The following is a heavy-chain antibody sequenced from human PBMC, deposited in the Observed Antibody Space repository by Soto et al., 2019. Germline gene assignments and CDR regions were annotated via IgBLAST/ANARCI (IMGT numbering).Heavy chain of an antibody. CDR1: GFSLSNARMG. CDR3: ARIALSDYYGSGSPNWFDP. D-gene: IGHD3-10*01. J-gene: IGHJ5*02. CDR2: IFSNDEK. V-gene: IGHV2-26*01. Sequence: QVTLKESGPVLVKPTETLTLTCTVSGFSLSNARMGVSWIRQPPGKALEWLAHIFSNDEKSYSTSLKSRLTISKDTSKSQVVLTMTNMDPVDTATYYCARIALSDYYGSGSPNWFDPWGQGTLVTVSS.